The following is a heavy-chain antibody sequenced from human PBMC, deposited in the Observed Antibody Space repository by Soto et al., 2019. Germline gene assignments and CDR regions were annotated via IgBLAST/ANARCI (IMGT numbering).Heavy chain of an antibody. CDR2: IYYSGST. Sequence: SETLSLTCTVSGGSISSSSYYWGWIRQPPGKGLEWIGSIYYSGSTYYNPSLKSRVTISVDTSKNQFSLKLSSVTAADTAVYYCASGRTFGGVIPVGYFDYWGQGTLVTVSS. V-gene: IGHV4-39*01. J-gene: IGHJ4*02. D-gene: IGHD3-16*01. CDR1: GGSISSSSYY. CDR3: ASGRTFGGVIPVGYFDY.